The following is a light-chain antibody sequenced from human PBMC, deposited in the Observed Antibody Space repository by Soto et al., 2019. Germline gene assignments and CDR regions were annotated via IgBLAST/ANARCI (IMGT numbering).Light chain of an antibody. CDR1: SSEVGGYNY. Sequence: QSALTQAASVSGSPGQSITISCTGTSSEVGGYNYVSWYQQHPGKAPKLMIYEVSNQPSGVSNRFSGSKSGNTASLTISGLQAEDEADYYCSSYTSSSTRVFGGGTKVTVL. V-gene: IGLV2-14*01. CDR2: EVS. CDR3: SSYTSSSTRV. J-gene: IGLJ3*02.